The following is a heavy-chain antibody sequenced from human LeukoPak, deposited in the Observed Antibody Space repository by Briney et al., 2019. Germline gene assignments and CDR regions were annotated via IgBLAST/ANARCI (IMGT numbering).Heavy chain of an antibody. D-gene: IGHD3-3*01. Sequence: TGGSLRLSCEDSGFTFRSYEMNWVRQAPGKGLEWIAYLSSSGSAFSYADSVKGRFTIARDNAENSVYLEMNSLRADDTAVYYCARSARLMKGVVEVTALDDWGQGTLVTVSS. CDR3: ARSARLMKGVVEVTALDD. J-gene: IGHJ4*02. V-gene: IGHV3-48*03. CDR2: LSSSGSAF. CDR1: GFTFRSYE.